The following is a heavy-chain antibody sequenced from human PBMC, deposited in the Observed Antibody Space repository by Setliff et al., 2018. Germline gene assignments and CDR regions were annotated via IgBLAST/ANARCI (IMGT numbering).Heavy chain of an antibody. CDR1: GGSFSGYY. CDR2: INHSGST. CDR3: ASRKNDRTYYYYYYMDV. Sequence: SETLSLTCAVYGGSFSGYYWRWIRQPPGKGLEWIGEINHSGSTNYNPSLKRRVTISVDTSKNQFSLKLSSVTAADTAVYYCASRKNDRTYYYYYYMDVWGKGTTVTVSS. J-gene: IGHJ6*03. V-gene: IGHV4-34*01. D-gene: IGHD1-1*01.